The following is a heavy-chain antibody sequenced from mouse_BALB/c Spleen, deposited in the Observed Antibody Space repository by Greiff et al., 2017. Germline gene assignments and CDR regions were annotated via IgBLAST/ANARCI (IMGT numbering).Heavy chain of an antibody. CDR2: IRNKANGYTT. CDR3: ARDDGYDSFDD. D-gene: IGHD2-2*01. V-gene: IGHV7-3*02. Sequence: VQVVESGGGLVQPGGSLSLSCATSGFTFTDYYMSWVRQPPGKALEWLGFIRNKANGYTTEYSASVKGRFTISRDNSQSILYLQMNTLRAEDSATYYCARDDGYDSFDDWGQGTTLTGSS. CDR1: GFTFTDYY. J-gene: IGHJ2*01.